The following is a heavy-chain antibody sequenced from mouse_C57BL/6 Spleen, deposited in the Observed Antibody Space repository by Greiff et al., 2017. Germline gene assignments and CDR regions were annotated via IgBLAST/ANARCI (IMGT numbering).Heavy chain of an antibody. V-gene: IGHV5-17*01. CDR1: GFTFSDYG. CDR3: ARSNYYGRGDFDY. Sequence: DVMLVESGGGLVKPGGSLKLSCAASGFTFSDYGMHWVRQAPEKGLEWVAYISSGSSTFYYADTVKGRFTISRDNAKNTLFLQMTSLRSEDTAMYYCARSNYYGRGDFDYWGQGTTLTVSS. D-gene: IGHD1-1*01. CDR2: ISSGSSTF. J-gene: IGHJ2*01.